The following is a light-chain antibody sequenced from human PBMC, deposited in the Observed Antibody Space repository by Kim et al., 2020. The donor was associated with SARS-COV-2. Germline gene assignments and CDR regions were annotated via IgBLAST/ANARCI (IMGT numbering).Light chain of an antibody. CDR2: DVN. CDR3: SSYTSNSTVL. Sequence: QSALTQPASVSGSVGQSITISCTGTSGDVGGYNYVSWYQQHPGKAPKVMIYDVNKWPSGVSDRFSGSKSGNTASLTISGLQAEDEADYYCSSYTSNSTVLFGGGTQLTVL. CDR1: SGDVGGYNY. J-gene: IGLJ2*01. V-gene: IGLV2-14*01.